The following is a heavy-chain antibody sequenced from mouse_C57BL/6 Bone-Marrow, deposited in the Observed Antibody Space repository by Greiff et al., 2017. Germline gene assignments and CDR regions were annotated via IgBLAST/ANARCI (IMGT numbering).Heavy chain of an antibody. J-gene: IGHJ4*01. CDR1: GYTFTGYW. CDR2: FLPGSGSI. V-gene: IGHV1-9*01. D-gene: IGHD2-2*01. Sequence: VQLQQSGAELMKPGASVKLSCKATGYTFTGYWIEWVKQRPGPGLEWIGEFLPGSGSINYNEKFKGKATFTADTSSNTAYMQLSSLTTEDSAIYYCACMVTTGYYAMDYWGQGTSVTVSA. CDR3: ACMVTTGYYAMDY.